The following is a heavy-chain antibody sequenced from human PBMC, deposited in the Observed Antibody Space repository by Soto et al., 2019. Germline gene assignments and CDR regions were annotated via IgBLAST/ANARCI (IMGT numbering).Heavy chain of an antibody. J-gene: IGHJ4*02. Sequence: PGGSLRLSCAASGFTFSSYSMNWVRQAPGKGLEWVSSISSSSSYIYYADSVKGRFTISRDNAKNSLYLQMNSLRAEDTAVYYCAKDRYYYDSSGYSYYFDYWGQGTLVTVPQ. V-gene: IGHV3-21*04. D-gene: IGHD3-22*01. CDR3: AKDRYYYDSSGYSYYFDY. CDR2: ISSSSSYI. CDR1: GFTFSSYS.